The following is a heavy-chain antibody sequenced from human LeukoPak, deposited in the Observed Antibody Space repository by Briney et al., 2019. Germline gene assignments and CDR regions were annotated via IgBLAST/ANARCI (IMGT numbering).Heavy chain of an antibody. CDR3: ARVPFCSGGSCYSAFDI. D-gene: IGHD2-15*01. V-gene: IGHV4-4*02. J-gene: IGHJ3*02. CDR1: GGSISSSNW. Sequence: SGTLSLTCAVSGGSISSSNWWSWVRQPPGKGLEWIGEIYHSGSTNYNPSLKSRVTISVDKSKNQFSLKLSSVTAADTAVYYCARVPFCSGGSCYSAFDIWGQGTMVTVSS. CDR2: IYHSGST.